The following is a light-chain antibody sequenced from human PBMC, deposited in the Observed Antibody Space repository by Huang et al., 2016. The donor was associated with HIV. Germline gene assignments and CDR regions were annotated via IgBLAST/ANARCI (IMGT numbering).Light chain of an antibody. J-gene: IGKJ1*01. V-gene: IGKV1-33*01. Sequence: DIQMTQSPSSLSASVGDRVTITCQASQDIYHYLNWYQQKPGKAPKGLIYDASKLDRGVPSRFSGSGSGTDFTFTISSLQPEDIATYYCQHYDSVPPWTFGQGTKVEIK. CDR1: QDIYHY. CDR3: QHYDSVPPWT. CDR2: DAS.